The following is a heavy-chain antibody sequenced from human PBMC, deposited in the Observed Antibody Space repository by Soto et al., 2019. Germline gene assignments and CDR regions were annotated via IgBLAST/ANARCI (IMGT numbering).Heavy chain of an antibody. J-gene: IGHJ6*02. CDR3: ACSHWGGDCYSYDYYGMDV. CDR1: GYTCTSYA. CDR2: INAGNGNT. D-gene: IGHD2-21*02. V-gene: IGHV1-3*01. Sequence: ALVKVSCKASGYTCTSYAMRWVRHAPGQRLEWMGWINAGNGNTKYSQKFPGRVTITKNTSASTAYMELSSLRSEGTAVYYWACSHWGGDCYSYDYYGMDVWGQGTTVT.